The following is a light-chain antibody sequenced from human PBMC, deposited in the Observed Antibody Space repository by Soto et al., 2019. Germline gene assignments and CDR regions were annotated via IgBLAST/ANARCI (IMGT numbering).Light chain of an antibody. J-gene: IGKJ1*01. Sequence: DIVMTQSPDSLAVSLGERATIKCKSSQSVLYSSNNKNCLAWYQHKPGQPPNLLIYWATTRKSGVPDRFSGSGSGIDFTLTISSLQAADVAVYYCQQYYSPTWTFGQGTKVEIK. CDR1: QSVLYSSNNKNC. CDR3: QQYYSPTWT. CDR2: WAT. V-gene: IGKV4-1*01.